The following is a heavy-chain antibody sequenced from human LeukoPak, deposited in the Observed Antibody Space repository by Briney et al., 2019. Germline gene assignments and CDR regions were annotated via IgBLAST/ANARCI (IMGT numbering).Heavy chain of an antibody. CDR1: GFTFRNYA. J-gene: IGHJ4*02. CDR3: AKRVLLRDDKGFDY. Sequence: PGGSLRLSCAASGFTFRNYAMSWFRQAPGKGLEWLSAISGSGGSTYYADSVKGRFTISRDNSKNTLYLQMNSLRVEDTAVYYCAKRVLLRDDKGFDYWGQGNLVTVSS. D-gene: IGHD1-1*01. V-gene: IGHV3-23*01. CDR2: ISGSGGST.